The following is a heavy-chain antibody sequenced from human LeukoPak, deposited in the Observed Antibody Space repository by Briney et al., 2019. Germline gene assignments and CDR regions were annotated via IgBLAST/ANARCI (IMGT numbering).Heavy chain of an antibody. CDR1: GYTFTGYY. Sequence: ASVKVSCEACGYTFTGYYMQWVRQAPGQGREWMGRIDPRSGGTNYAQKFQGRVTMTKDTSINTAYMELSRLRSDDTAVYYCARRLYYYGSEPHLDSWGQGTLVTVSS. CDR2: IDPRSGGT. V-gene: IGHV1-2*06. CDR3: ARRLYYYGSEPHLDS. J-gene: IGHJ4*02. D-gene: IGHD3-10*01.